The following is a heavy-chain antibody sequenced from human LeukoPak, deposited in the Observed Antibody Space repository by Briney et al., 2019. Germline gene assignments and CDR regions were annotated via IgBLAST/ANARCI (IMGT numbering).Heavy chain of an antibody. CDR1: GGSISSYY. Sequence: SETLSLTCTVSGGSISSYYWSWIRQPPGKGLEWIGYIYYSGSTNYNPSLKSRVTISVDTSKNQLSLKLSSVTAADTAVYYCARVGYGYYFDYWGQGTLVTVSS. V-gene: IGHV4-59*01. CDR3: ARVGYGYYFDY. CDR2: IYYSGST. J-gene: IGHJ4*02. D-gene: IGHD5-18*01.